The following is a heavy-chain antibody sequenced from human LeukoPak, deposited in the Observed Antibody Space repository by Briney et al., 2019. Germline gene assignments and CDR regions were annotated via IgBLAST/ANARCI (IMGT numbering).Heavy chain of an antibody. D-gene: IGHD6-13*01. CDR1: GYTFTGYY. V-gene: IGHV1-2*02. J-gene: IGHJ5*02. CDR2: INPNSGGT. CDR3: ARGEGSSSWYSS. Sequence: WASVKVSCTASGYTFTGYYMHWVRQAPGQGLEWMGWINPNSGGTNYAQKFQGRVTMTRDTSISTAYMELSRLRSDDTAVYYCARGEGSSSWYSSWGQGTLVTVSS.